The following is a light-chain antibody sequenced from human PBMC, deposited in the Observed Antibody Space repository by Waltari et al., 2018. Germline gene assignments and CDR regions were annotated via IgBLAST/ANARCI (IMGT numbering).Light chain of an antibody. Sequence: SYELTQPPSVSVSPGTAVSITCSGQKLGVKYVNWYQQKAGQSPVLVIYEDTKRPSGIPGRLSASNSGNTATLTISETQAMDEADYYCQTWDSSSYVFGTGTTVTVL. J-gene: IGLJ1*01. CDR1: KLGVKY. V-gene: IGLV3-1*01. CDR2: EDT. CDR3: QTWDSSSYV.